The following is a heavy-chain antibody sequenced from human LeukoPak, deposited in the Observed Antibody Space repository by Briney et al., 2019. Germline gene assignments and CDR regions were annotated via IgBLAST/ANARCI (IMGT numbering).Heavy chain of an antibody. V-gene: IGHV4-59*01. CDR3: ARGTGTAVY. J-gene: IGHJ4*02. Sequence: SGTLSLTCTVSGGSISSYYWSWIRQPPGKGLEWIGYVYYSGSTNYNPSLKSRVTISVDTSKNQFSLKLSSVTAADTAVYYCARGTGTAVYWGQGTLVTVSS. D-gene: IGHD6-19*01. CDR1: GGSISSYY. CDR2: VYYSGST.